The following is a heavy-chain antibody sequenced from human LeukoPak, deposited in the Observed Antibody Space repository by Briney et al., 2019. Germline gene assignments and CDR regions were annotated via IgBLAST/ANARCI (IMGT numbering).Heavy chain of an antibody. Sequence: SETLSLTCAVSGYSISSGYYWGWIRQPPGKGLEWIGSIYHSGSTYYNPSLKSRVPISVATSKNQFSLKLSSVTAADTAVYYCYITMIVVVGNYFDYWGQGTLVTVSS. V-gene: IGHV4-38-2*01. CDR1: GYSISSGYY. J-gene: IGHJ4*02. D-gene: IGHD3-22*01. CDR2: IYHSGST. CDR3: YITMIVVVGNYFDY.